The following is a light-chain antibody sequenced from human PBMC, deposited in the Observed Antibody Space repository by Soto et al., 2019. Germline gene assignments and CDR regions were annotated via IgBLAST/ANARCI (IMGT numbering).Light chain of an antibody. CDR1: QSVSSN. Sequence: EIVMTQSPATRSVSPGERATLSGRDSQSVSSNLAWYQQKPGQAPRLLIYGASTRATGIPARFSGSGSGTEFTLTISSLQSEDFAVYYCQQYNNWPMYTFGQGTKLEIK. V-gene: IGKV3-15*01. J-gene: IGKJ2*01. CDR2: GAS. CDR3: QQYNNWPMYT.